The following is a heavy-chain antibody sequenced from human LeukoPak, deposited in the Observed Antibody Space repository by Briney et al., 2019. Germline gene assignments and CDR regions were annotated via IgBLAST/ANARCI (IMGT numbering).Heavy chain of an antibody. Sequence: PSETLSLTCAVYGGSFSGYYWSWIRQPPGKGREWIGEINHSGSTNYNPSLKSRVTISVDTSKNQFSLKLSSVTAADTAVYYCARAPGGHGWLRSSYYFDYWGQGTLVTVSS. D-gene: IGHD5-12*01. J-gene: IGHJ4*02. CDR2: INHSGST. CDR1: GGSFSGYY. V-gene: IGHV4-34*01. CDR3: ARAPGGHGWLRSSYYFDY.